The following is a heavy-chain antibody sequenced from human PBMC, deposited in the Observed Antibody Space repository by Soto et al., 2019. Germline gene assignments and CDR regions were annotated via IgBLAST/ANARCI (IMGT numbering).Heavy chain of an antibody. D-gene: IGHD4-17*01. V-gene: IGHV3-21*01. CDR2: ISGSSSYI. J-gene: IGHJ3*02. CDR3: ARTDYGDYVRGAFDI. Sequence: EVQLVESGGGLAKPGGSLRLSCAASGFTFSSHNMNWVRQAPGKGLEWVSCISGSSSYIFYADSVKGRFTISRDNAKNSLYLQMNSLRVEDTAVYYCARTDYGDYVRGAFDIWGQGTMVTVSS. CDR1: GFTFSSHN.